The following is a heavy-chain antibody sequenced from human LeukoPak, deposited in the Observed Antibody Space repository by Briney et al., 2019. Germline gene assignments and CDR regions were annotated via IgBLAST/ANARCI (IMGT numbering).Heavy chain of an antibody. V-gene: IGHV3-48*01. D-gene: IGHD3-9*01. CDR2: ISSSSSTI. J-gene: IGHJ5*02. CDR1: GFTFSSYS. Sequence: PGGSLRFSCAGSGFTFSSYSMNWVRQAPGKGLEWVSYISSSSSTIYYADSVKGRFTISRDNAKNSLYLQMNSLRADDTAVYYCARGNYDILTGQPKGWFDPWGQGTLVTVSS. CDR3: ARGNYDILTGQPKGWFDP.